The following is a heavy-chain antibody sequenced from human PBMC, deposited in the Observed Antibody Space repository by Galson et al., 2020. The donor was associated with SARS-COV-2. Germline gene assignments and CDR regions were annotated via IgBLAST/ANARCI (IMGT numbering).Heavy chain of an antibody. D-gene: IGHD2-8*01. J-gene: IGHJ6*03. V-gene: IGHV4-34*01. Sequence: SENLYCNGAGYGGAVREDSWTWVWQPPGKGLEWIGEISNSGSTNYSPSLKSRVFMSVDTSKNQFSLKLRSVTAADTAVYYCARGGSRPIMVFDYYYFYMDVWGKGTTVTVSS. CDR2: ISNSGST. CDR1: GGAVREDS. CDR3: ARGGSRPIMVFDYYYFYMDV.